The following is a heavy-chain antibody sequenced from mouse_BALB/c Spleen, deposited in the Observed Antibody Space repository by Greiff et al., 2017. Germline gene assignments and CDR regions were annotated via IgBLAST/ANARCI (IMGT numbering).Heavy chain of an antibody. CDR2: ISSGGST. CDR3: ARDYAPPWFAY. J-gene: IGHJ3*01. CDR1: GFTFSSYA. Sequence: EVKLMESGGGLVKPGGSLKLSCAASGFTFSSYAMSWVRQTPEKRLEWVASISSGGSTYYPDSVKGRFTISRDNARNILYLQMSSLRSEDTAMYYCARDYAPPWFAYWGQGTLVTVSA. V-gene: IGHV5-6-5*01. D-gene: IGHD1-1*02.